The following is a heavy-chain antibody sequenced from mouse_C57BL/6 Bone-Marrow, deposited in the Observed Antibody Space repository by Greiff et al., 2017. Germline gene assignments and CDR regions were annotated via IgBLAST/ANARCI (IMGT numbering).Heavy chain of an antibody. CDR3: ARSGSSYHWYFDV. V-gene: IGHV1-53*01. CDR2: INPSNGGT. CDR1: GYTFTSYW. D-gene: IGHD1-1*01. Sequence: VKLQQPGTELVKPGASVKLSCKASGYTFTSYWMHWVKQRPGQGLEWIGNINPSNGGTNYNEKFKSKATLTVDKSSSTAYMQLSSLTSEDSAVYYCARSGSSYHWYFDVWGTGTTVTVSS. J-gene: IGHJ1*03.